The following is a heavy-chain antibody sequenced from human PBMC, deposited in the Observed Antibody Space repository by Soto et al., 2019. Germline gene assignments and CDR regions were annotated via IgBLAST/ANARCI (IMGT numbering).Heavy chain of an antibody. Sequence: GGSLRLSCAASGFTFSKFAMSWGRQAPGKGLEWVSTISGSADITFNADSVKGRFTTSRDNSKNTLFVQMDSLRVEDTAVYYCSTDMAAGEGYRIFDTWGPGT. CDR3: STDMAAGEGYRIFDT. V-gene: IGHV3-23*01. D-gene: IGHD5-18*01. J-gene: IGHJ4*02. CDR1: GFTFSKFA. CDR2: ISGSADIT.